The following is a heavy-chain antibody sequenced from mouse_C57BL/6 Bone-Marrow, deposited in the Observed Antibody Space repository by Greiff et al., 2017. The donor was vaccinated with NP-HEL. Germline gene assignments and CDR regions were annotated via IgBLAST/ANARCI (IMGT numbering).Heavy chain of an antibody. CDR1: GFTFSDYY. J-gene: IGHJ1*03. Sequence: DVMLVESGGGLVQPGGSLKLSCAASGFTFSDYYMYWVRQTPEKRLEWVAYISNGGGSTYYPDTVKGRFTISRDNAKNTLYLQMSRLKSEDTAMDYCARQTQAYFDVWGTGTTVTVAS. CDR2: ISNGGGST. V-gene: IGHV5-12*01. D-gene: IGHD3-2*02. CDR3: ARQTQAYFDV.